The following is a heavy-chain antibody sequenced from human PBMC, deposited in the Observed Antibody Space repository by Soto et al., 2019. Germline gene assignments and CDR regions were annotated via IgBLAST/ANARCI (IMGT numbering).Heavy chain of an antibody. V-gene: IGHV3-30-3*01. CDR3: ARDKIKGAPDYLDS. J-gene: IGHJ4*02. D-gene: IGHD1-26*01. CDR1: GFTFSANA. Sequence: QEQLVESGGDVVQPGWSLTLSCAASGFTFSANAMHWVRQAPGKGLEWVAVIAYDGTIKIYRDSVKGRFTISRDDSKSTLYLQMNSLSPEDTAVYYCARDKIKGAPDYLDSWGQGTLVTVSS. CDR2: IAYDGTIK.